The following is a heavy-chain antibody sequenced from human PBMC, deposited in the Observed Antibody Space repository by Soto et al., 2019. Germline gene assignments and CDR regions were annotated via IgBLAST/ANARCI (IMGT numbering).Heavy chain of an antibody. Sequence: QVQLVQSGAEVKKPGSSVKVSCKASGGTFSSYAISWVRQAPGQGLEWMGGIIPIFGTANYAQKFQGRVTITADESTSTAYMELSSLRSEDTAVYYCARDPSSGSYDSSGYYSDAFDIWGQGTMVTVSS. V-gene: IGHV1-69*12. D-gene: IGHD3-22*01. CDR1: GGTFSSYA. J-gene: IGHJ3*02. CDR2: IIPIFGTA. CDR3: ARDPSSGSYDSSGYYSDAFDI.